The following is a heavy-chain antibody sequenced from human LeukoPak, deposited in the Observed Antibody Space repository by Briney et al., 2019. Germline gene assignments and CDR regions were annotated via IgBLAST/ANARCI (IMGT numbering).Heavy chain of an antibody. CDR2: IYYSGST. J-gene: IGHJ6*03. CDR1: GGSISSYY. CDR3: ARGVDGSGSYYYYYYYMDV. V-gene: IGHV4-59*01. Sequence: SETLSLTCTVSGGSISSYYWSWIRQPPGKGLEWIGYIYYSGSTNYNPSLKSRVTISVDTSKNQFSLKLSSVTAADTAVYYCARGVDGSGSYYYYYYYMDVWGKGTTVTVSS. D-gene: IGHD3-10*01.